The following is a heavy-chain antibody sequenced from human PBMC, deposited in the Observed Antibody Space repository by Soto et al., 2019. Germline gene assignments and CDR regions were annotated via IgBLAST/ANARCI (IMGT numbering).Heavy chain of an antibody. J-gene: IGHJ4*02. CDR3: TRHGDYYDSSGYPPYYFDF. CDR2: IRSEVNSYAT. CDR1: GFIFSGSA. Sequence: GGSLRLSCAASGFIFSGSAIHWVRQASGKGLEWVGRIRSEVNSYATVYAASVKGRFTISRDDSKNTAYLQMNSLKTEDTAVYYCTRHGDYYDSSGYPPYYFDFWGQGTLVTVSS. D-gene: IGHD3-22*01. V-gene: IGHV3-73*01.